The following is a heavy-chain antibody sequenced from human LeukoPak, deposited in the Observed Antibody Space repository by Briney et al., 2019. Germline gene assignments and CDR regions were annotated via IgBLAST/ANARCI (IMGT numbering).Heavy chain of an antibody. Sequence: GGSLRLSCAASGFTFNNYAMTWVRQAPGKGLEWVSTIRGSGGNTYYADSVEGRFTISRDNSKNTLYLQMNTLRAEDTALYYCAKDEADGYTNYGDTWGQGTLVTVSS. CDR3: AKDEADGYTNYGDT. CDR1: GFTFNNYA. CDR2: IRGSGGNT. D-gene: IGHD5-24*01. V-gene: IGHV3-23*01. J-gene: IGHJ4*02.